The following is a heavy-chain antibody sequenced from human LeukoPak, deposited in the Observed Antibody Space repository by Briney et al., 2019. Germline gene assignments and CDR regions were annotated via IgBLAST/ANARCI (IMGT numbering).Heavy chain of an antibody. CDR3: AKVRYSYGYVRY. Sequence: GGSLRLSCAASGFTFSSYAMSWVRQAPGKGLEWVSAISGSGGSTYYADSVKGRFTISRDSSKNTLYLQMNSLRAEDTAVYYCAKVRYSYGYVRYWGQGTLVTVSS. CDR2: ISGSGGST. J-gene: IGHJ4*02. D-gene: IGHD5-18*01. V-gene: IGHV3-23*01. CDR1: GFTFSSYA.